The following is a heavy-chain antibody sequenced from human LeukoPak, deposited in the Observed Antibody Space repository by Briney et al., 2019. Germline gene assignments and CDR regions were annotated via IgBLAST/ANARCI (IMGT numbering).Heavy chain of an antibody. J-gene: IGHJ4*02. CDR3: ARQIAAAGTAGFYF. D-gene: IGHD6-13*01. Sequence: SETLSLTCTVSGGSISSYYWSWIRQPAGKGLEWIGRIYSTGSTNYNTSLKSRVTMSVDTSKNQFSLRLRSVTAADTAVYYCARQIAAAGTAGFYFWGQGALVTVSS. CDR2: IYSTGST. CDR1: GGSISSYY. V-gene: IGHV4-4*07.